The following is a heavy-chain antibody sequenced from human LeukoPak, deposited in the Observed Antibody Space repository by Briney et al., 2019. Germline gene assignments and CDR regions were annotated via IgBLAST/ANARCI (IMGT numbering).Heavy chain of an antibody. J-gene: IGHJ4*02. V-gene: IGHV3-74*01. CDR3: ARDGGYGVDY. D-gene: IGHD4/OR15-4a*01. Sequence: QRGGSQRLSCGACGFTFSTCWVQGVRQARGEGVVWVSCISSDGRSTNSADSVKGRFTIHRDNAKNTLYLQMNSLRAEDTAVYSCARDGGYGVDYWGQGTLVTVSS. CDR2: ISSDGRST. CDR1: GFTFSTCW.